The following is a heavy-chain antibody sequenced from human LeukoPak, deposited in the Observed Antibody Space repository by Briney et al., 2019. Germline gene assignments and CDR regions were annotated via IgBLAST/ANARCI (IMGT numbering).Heavy chain of an antibody. D-gene: IGHD2-2*03. J-gene: IGHJ4*02. CDR2: IYYSGST. CDR3: ARAGYCSSTSCFDY. CDR1: GGSISSGGYY. Sequence: SQTLSLTCTVSGGSISSGGYYWSWIRQHPGKGLEWIGYIYYSGSTYYNPSLKSRVTISVDTSKNQFSLKLSSVTAADTAVYYCARAGYCSSTSCFDYWGQGTLVTVSS. V-gene: IGHV4-31*03.